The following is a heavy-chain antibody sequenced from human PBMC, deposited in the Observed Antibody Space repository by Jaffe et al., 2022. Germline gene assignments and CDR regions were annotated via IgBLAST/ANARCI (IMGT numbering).Heavy chain of an antibody. CDR3: AKDSGLRYFDWFDY. CDR2: ISWDGGST. J-gene: IGHJ4*02. Sequence: EVQLVESGGVVVQPGGSLRLSCAASGFTFDDYAMHWVRQAPGKGLEWVSLISWDGGSTYYADSVKGRFTISRDNSKNSLYLQMNSLRAEDTALYYCAKDSGLRYFDWFDYWGQGTLVTVSS. CDR1: GFTFDDYA. V-gene: IGHV3-43D*04. D-gene: IGHD3-9*01.